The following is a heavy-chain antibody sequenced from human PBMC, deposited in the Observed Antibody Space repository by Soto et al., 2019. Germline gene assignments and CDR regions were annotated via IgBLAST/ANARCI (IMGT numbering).Heavy chain of an antibody. V-gene: IGHV1-69*06. D-gene: IGHD3-10*01. CDR1: GGTFSSYA. Sequence: SVKVSCKASGGTFSSYAISWVRQAPGQGLEWMGGIIPIFGKANYAQKFQGRVTITADKSTSTAYMELSSLRSEDTAVYYCARLSMVRGVIGWFDPWGQGTLVTVSS. CDR2: IIPIFGKA. CDR3: ARLSMVRGVIGWFDP. J-gene: IGHJ5*02.